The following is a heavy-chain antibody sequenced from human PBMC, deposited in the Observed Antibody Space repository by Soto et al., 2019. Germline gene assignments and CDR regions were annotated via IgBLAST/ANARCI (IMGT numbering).Heavy chain of an antibody. CDR1: GFTFGDYA. J-gene: IGHJ6*02. V-gene: IGHV3-49*03. CDR2: IRSKAYGGTT. CDR3: TRGGGCSSTSCYAGVWYYYYGMDV. Sequence: GGSLRLSCTASGFTFGDYAMSWFRQAPGKGLEWVGFIRSKAYGGTTEYAASVKGRFTISRDDSKSIAYLQMNSLKTEDTAVYYCTRGGGCSSTSCYAGVWYYYYGMDVWGQGTTVTVSS. D-gene: IGHD2-2*01.